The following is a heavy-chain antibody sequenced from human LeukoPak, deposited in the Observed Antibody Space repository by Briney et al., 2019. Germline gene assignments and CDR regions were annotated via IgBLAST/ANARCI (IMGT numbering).Heavy chain of an antibody. CDR2: IYYSGST. CDR3: ARQGTYYYDSSGYYHYLDYFDY. CDR1: GGSISSYY. V-gene: IGHV4-39*01. D-gene: IGHD3-22*01. J-gene: IGHJ4*02. Sequence: SETLSLTCTVSGGSISSYYWGWIRQPPGKGLEWIGSIYYSGSTYYNPSLKSRVTISVDTSKNQFSLKLSSVTAADTAVYYCARQGTYYYDSSGYYHYLDYFDYWGQGTLVTVSS.